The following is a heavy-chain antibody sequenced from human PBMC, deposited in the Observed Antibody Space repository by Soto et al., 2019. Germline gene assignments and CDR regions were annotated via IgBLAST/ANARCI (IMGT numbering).Heavy chain of an antibody. J-gene: IGHJ5*02. V-gene: IGHV4-59*01. CDR1: GGSISSYY. CDR3: ARGYGDYDRT. Sequence: PSETLSLTCTVSGGSISSYYWSWIRQPPGKGLEWIGDIYYSGSTNYNPSLKSRVTISVDTSKNQFSLKLSSVTAAVTAVYYCARGYGDYDRTLGQGTLVTVSP. CDR2: IYYSGST. D-gene: IGHD4-17*01.